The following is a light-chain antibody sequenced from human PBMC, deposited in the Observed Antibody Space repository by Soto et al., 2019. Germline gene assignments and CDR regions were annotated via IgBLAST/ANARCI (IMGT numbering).Light chain of an antibody. Sequence: EIVMTQSPATLSVSPGERATLSCRASQSVSSNLAWYQQKPGQAPRLLIYGASTRATGTPARFSGRGSGTEFTLTISSLQSEDCAVYYCQQCNDWPHTFGQGTKLEIK. J-gene: IGKJ2*01. V-gene: IGKV3-15*01. CDR3: QQCNDWPHT. CDR2: GAS. CDR1: QSVSSN.